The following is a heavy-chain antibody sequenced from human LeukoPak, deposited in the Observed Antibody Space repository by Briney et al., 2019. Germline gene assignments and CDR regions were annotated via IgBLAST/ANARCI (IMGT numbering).Heavy chain of an antibody. CDR3: AKVTTVTKGDWYYYYGMDV. J-gene: IGHJ6*02. Sequence: ASVKVSCKASGYTFTSYGISWVRQAPGQGLEWMGWISAYNGNTNYAQKLQGRVTMTTDTSTSTAYMELRSLRSEDTAVYYCAKVTTVTKGDWYYYYGMDVWGQGTTVTVSS. CDR1: GYTFTSYG. CDR2: ISAYNGNT. D-gene: IGHD4-17*01. V-gene: IGHV1-18*01.